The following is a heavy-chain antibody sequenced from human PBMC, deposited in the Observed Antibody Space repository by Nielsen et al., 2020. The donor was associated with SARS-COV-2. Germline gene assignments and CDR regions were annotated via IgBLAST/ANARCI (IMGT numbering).Heavy chain of an antibody. CDR3: ARGDCSSTSCYLFHGWFDP. Sequence: WIRQPPGKGLEWIGSTYYSGSTYYNPSLKSRVTISVDTSKNQFSLKLSSVTAADTAVYYCARGDCSSTSCYLFHGWFDPWGQGTLVTVSS. D-gene: IGHD2-2*01. V-gene: IGHV4-39*07. CDR2: TYYSGST. J-gene: IGHJ5*02.